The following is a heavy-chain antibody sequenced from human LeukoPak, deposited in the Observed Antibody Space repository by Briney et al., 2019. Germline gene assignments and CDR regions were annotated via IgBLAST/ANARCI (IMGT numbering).Heavy chain of an antibody. J-gene: IGHJ5*02. V-gene: IGHV3-30*02. D-gene: IGHD2-8*01. CDR2: IRYDGSNK. Sequence: PGGSLRLSCAASGFTFSSYGMHWVRQAPGKGLEWVAFIRYDGSNKYYADSVKGRFTISRDNSKNTLYLQMNSLRAEDTAVYYCAKDRVLMVYAESWFDPWGQGTLVTVSS. CDR1: GFTFSSYG. CDR3: AKDRVLMVYAESWFDP.